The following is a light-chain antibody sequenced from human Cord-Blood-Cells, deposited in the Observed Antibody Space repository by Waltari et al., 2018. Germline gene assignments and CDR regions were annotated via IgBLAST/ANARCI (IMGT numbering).Light chain of an antibody. CDR2: AAS. Sequence: ELVMPKSPATLSVSPGERANLSCTASLSVSSNSACSQQKPGQPPSLLSYAASTTRTDIPSRFSYSGYGTEFTLTNSNLQSEDFAVYYCQQYKNWPPWKSGQGTNVKIK. CDR3: QQYKNWPPWK. V-gene: IGKV3-15*01. J-gene: IGKJ1*01. CDR1: LSVSSN.